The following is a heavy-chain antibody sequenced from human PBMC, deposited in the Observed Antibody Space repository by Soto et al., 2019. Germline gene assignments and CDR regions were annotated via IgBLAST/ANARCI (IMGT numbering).Heavy chain of an antibody. V-gene: IGHV4-59*01. CDR2: IYYSGST. CDR3: ASYIHYYDSSGPIAEYFQH. CDR1: GGSISSYY. D-gene: IGHD3-22*01. J-gene: IGHJ1*01. Sequence: SETLSLTCTVSGGSISSYYWSWIWQPPGKGLEWIGYIYYSGSTNYNPSLKSRVTISVDTSKNQFSLKLSSVTAADTAVYYCASYIHYYDSSGPIAEYFQHWGQGTLVTVSS.